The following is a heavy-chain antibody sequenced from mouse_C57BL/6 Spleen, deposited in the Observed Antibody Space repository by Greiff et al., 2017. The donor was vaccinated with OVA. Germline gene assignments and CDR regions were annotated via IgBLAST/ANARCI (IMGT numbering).Heavy chain of an antibody. CDR3: TTLPYGSTHYFDY. CDR2: IDPENGDT. CDR1: GFNIKDDY. Sequence: VQLKQSGAELVRPGASVKLSCTASGFNIKDDYMHWVKQRPEQGLEWIGWIDPENGDTEYASKFQGKATITADTSSNTAYLQLSSLTSEDTAVYYCTTLPYGSTHYFDYWGQGTTLTVSS. J-gene: IGHJ2*01. D-gene: IGHD1-1*01. V-gene: IGHV14-4*01.